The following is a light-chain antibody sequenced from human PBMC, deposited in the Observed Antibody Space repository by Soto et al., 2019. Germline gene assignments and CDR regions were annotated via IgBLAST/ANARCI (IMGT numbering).Light chain of an antibody. CDR1: SSDVGGYNY. CDR2: EVS. J-gene: IGLJ1*01. Sequence: QSALTQPASMSGSPGQSITISCTGTSSDVGGYNYVSWYQQHPGKAPKLMIYEVSNRPSGVSNRFSGSTSGNTASLTISGLQAEDEADYYCSSYTSSSTPYVFGTGTKLTVL. V-gene: IGLV2-14*01. CDR3: SSYTSSSTPYV.